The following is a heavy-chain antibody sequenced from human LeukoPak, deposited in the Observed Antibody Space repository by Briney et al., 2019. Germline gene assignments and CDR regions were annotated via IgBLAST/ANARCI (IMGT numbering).Heavy chain of an antibody. D-gene: IGHD3-10*01. CDR1: GGSFSGYY. CDR2: INHSGST. V-gene: IGHV4-34*01. CDR3: ARDLDYYGSGSYYLFY. Sequence: SETLSLTCAVYGGSFSGYYWSWIRQPPGKGLEWIGEINHSGSTNYNPSLKSRVTISVDTSKNQFSLKLSSVTAADTAVYYCARDLDYYGSGSYYLFYWGQGTLVTVSS. J-gene: IGHJ4*02.